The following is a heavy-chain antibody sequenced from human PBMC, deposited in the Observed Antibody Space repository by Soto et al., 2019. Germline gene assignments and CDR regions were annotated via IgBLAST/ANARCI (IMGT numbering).Heavy chain of an antibody. CDR1: GFTFSSYS. D-gene: IGHD1-26*01. CDR2: ISSISYI. CDR3: ARRLGGSYGFDY. J-gene: IGHJ4*02. V-gene: IGHV3-21*01. Sequence: PGGSLRLSCAASGFTFSSYSMNWVRQAPGKGLEWVSSISSISYIYYADSVKGRFTISRDNAKNSLYLQMSSLRAEDTAVYYCARRLGGSYGFDYWGQGTLVTVSS.